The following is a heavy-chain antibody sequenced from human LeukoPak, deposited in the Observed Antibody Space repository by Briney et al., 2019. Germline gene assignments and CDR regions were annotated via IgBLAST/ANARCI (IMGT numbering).Heavy chain of an antibody. CDR1: GGSFSGYY. D-gene: IGHD5-12*01. Sequence: SETLSLTCAVYGGSFSGYYWSWIRQPPGKGLEWIGEINHSGSTNYNPSLKSRVTISVDTSKNQFSLKLSSVTAADTAMYYCAKSNGYGLIDYWGQGALVTVSS. CDR2: INHSGST. V-gene: IGHV4-34*01. J-gene: IGHJ4*02. CDR3: AKSNGYGLIDY.